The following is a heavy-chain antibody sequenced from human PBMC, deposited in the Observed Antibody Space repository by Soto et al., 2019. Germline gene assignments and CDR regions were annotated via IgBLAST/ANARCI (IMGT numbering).Heavy chain of an antibody. Sequence: SETLSLTCNVSGGSINSYYWSWVRQPAGKGLEWIGRISSGGSAIYNPSLKSRVTISVDTSKNQFSLRLTSVTAADTAVYFCARDAYPNWFDFWGQGTLVTAPQ. J-gene: IGHJ5*01. CDR1: GGSINSYY. V-gene: IGHV4-4*07. D-gene: IGHD2-8*01. CDR3: ARDAYPNWFDF. CDR2: ISSGGSA.